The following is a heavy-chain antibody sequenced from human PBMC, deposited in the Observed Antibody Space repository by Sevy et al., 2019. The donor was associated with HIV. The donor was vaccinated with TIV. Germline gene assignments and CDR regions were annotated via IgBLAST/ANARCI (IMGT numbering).Heavy chain of an antibody. D-gene: IGHD3-3*01. CDR3: AKYRRDFWSGYRTLDY. J-gene: IGHJ4*02. Sequence: GGSLRLSCAVSGFTFSNYGMHWVRQAPGKGLERVAVISYDGSNKYYADSVKGRFTISRDNSKNTLYLQMNSLRAEDTAVYYCAKYRRDFWSGYRTLDYWGQGTLVTVSS. CDR2: ISYDGSNK. CDR1: GFTFSNYG. V-gene: IGHV3-30*18.